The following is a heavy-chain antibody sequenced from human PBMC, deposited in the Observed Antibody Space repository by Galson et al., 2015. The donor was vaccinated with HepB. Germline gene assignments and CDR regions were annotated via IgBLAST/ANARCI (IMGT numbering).Heavy chain of an antibody. CDR2: ISAYNGNT. D-gene: IGHD2-15*01. CDR3: ARTDIVVVVASLDY. CDR1: GYTFTSYG. Sequence: SCKASGYTFTSYGISWARQAPGQGLEWMGWISAYNGNTNYAQKLQGRVTMTTDTSTSTAYMELRSLRSDDTAVYYCARTDIVVVVASLDYWGQGTLVTVSS. J-gene: IGHJ4*02. V-gene: IGHV1-18*04.